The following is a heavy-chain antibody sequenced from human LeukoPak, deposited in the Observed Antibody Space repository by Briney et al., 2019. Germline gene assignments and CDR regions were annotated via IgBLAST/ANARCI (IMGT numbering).Heavy chain of an antibody. V-gene: IGHV4-59*08. J-gene: IGHJ4*02. D-gene: IGHD7-27*01. CDR1: GGSIGSYY. Sequence: SETLSLTCTVSGGSIGSYYWSWIRQPPGKGLEWIGYIYYSGSTNYNPSLKSRVTISVDTSKNQFSLKLSSVTAADTAVYYCARRHWGPIDYWGQGTLVTVSS. CDR3: ARRHWGPIDY. CDR2: IYYSGST.